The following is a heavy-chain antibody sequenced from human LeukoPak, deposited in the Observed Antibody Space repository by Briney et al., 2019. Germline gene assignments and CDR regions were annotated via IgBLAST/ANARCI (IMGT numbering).Heavy chain of an antibody. D-gene: IGHD6-19*01. CDR3: ARQSSGWQIDY. CDR2: IYTSGST. V-gene: IGHV4-4*09. J-gene: IGHJ4*02. CDR1: GGSISSYY. Sequence: SETLSLTCTVSGGSISSYYWSWIRQPPAKGLEWNGYIYTSGSTNYNPSLKSRVTISVDTSKNQFSLKLSSVTAADTAVYYCARQSSGWQIDYWGQGTLVTVSS.